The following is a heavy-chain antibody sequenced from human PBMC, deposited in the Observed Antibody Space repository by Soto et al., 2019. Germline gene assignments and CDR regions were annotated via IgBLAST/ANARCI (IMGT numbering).Heavy chain of an antibody. D-gene: IGHD6-19*01. V-gene: IGHV1-8*01. CDR3: ARSLEYSSGWYVRDFDY. CDR2: MNPNSGNT. J-gene: IGHJ4*02. CDR1: GYTFTSYD. Sequence: ASVKVSCKASGYTFTSYDINWVRQATGQGLEWMGWMNPNSGNTGYAQKLQGRVTMTRNTSISTAYMELSSLRSEDTAVYYCARSLEYSSGWYVRDFDYWGQGTLVTVSS.